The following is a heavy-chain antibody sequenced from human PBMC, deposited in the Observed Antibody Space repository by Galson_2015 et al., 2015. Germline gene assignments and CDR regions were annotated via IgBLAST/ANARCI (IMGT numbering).Heavy chain of an antibody. CDR2: INWNGGNT. J-gene: IGHJ6*03. D-gene: IGHD3-10*01. Sequence: SLRLSCAASGFTFDDYGMSWVRHVPGKGLEWVSGINWNGGNTGYATSVKGRFTISRDNAKNSLYLQMNSLRAEDTALYYCARDAGGAKYYNYYMDVWGKGTTVTVSS. V-gene: IGHV3-20*04. CDR1: GFTFDDYG. CDR3: ARDAGGAKYYNYYMDV.